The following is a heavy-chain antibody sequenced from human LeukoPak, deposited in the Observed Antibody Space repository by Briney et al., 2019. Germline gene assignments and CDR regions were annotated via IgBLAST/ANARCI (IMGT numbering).Heavy chain of an antibody. V-gene: IGHV1-69*13. CDR3: ARGARGYSGSYYYYYMDV. D-gene: IGHD1-26*01. Sequence: GASVKVSCKASGGTFSSYAISWVRQAPGQGLEWMGGIIPIFGTANYAQKFQGRVTITPDESTSTAYMELSSLRSEDTAVYYCARGARGYSGSYYYYYMDVWGKGTTVTVSS. CDR2: IIPIFGTA. CDR1: GGTFSSYA. J-gene: IGHJ6*03.